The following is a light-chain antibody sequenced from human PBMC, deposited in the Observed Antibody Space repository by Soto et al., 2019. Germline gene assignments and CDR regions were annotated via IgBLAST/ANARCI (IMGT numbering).Light chain of an antibody. CDR3: QQYGDSPLT. J-gene: IGKJ4*01. Sequence: EIVLTQSPGTVSLSLGERATLSCRASQSVTSSYLAWYQQKPGQAPRLLIYGVSSRATGIPDRFSGSGAGTDFTLTISRLEPEDFAVYYCQQYGDSPLTFGGGTKVEIK. CDR2: GVS. CDR1: QSVTSSY. V-gene: IGKV3-20*01.